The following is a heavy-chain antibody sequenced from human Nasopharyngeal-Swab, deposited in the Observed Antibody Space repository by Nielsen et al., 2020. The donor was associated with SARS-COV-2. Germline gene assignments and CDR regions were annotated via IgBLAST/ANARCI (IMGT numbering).Heavy chain of an antibody. Sequence: ASAKVSCKASGYTFTSYYVHWVRQAPGQGLEWMGMINCRGGSTYYSQNSQGRVTMTRDTSSRTVYMELISLRSEDTAVYYCARGEDSSSWFYYCYYYMDVWGKGTTVTVSS. CDR1: GYTFTSYY. CDR2: INCRGGST. CDR3: ARGEDSSSWFYYCYYYMDV. V-gene: IGHV1-46*01. D-gene: IGHD6-13*01. J-gene: IGHJ6*03.